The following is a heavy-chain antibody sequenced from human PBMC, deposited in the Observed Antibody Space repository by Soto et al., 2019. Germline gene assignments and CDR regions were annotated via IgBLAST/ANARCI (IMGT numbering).Heavy chain of an antibody. J-gene: IGHJ3*02. V-gene: IGHV1-3*01. D-gene: IGHD2-2*01. CDR3: ARVVVPAAIIDAFDI. CDR2: INAGNGNT. CDR1: GYTFTSYA. Sequence: ASVKVSCKASGYTFTSYAMHWVRQAPGQRLEWMGWINAGNGNTKYSQKFQGRVTITRDTSASTAYMELSSLRSEDTAVYYCARVVVPAAIIDAFDIWGQGTMVTVSS.